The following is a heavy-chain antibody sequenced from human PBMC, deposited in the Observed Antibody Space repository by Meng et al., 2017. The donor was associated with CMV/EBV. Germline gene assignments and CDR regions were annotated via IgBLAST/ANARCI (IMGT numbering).Heavy chain of an antibody. CDR1: GFTFSSYA. CDR2: ISGSGGST. D-gene: IGHD3-3*01. Sequence: GESLKISCAASGFTFSSYAMSWVRQAPGKGLEWVSAISGSGGSTYYADSVKGRFTISRDNSKNTLYLQMNSLRAEDTAVYYCAKALKYDFWSGYRGAYGMDVWGQGTTVTVSS. CDR3: AKALKYDFWSGYRGAYGMDV. J-gene: IGHJ6*02. V-gene: IGHV3-23*01.